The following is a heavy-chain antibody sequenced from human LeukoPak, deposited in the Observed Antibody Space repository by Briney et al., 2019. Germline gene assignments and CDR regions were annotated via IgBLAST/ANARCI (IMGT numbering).Heavy chain of an antibody. Sequence: GGSLRLSCAASGFTFSSYWMSWVRQAPGKGLEWVANIKQVGSEKYYVDSVKGRFTISRDNAKNSLYLQRNSLRAEDTAVYYCARVRIAAAGPYFQHWGQGTLVTVSS. CDR2: IKQVGSEK. CDR1: GFTFSSYW. V-gene: IGHV3-7*01. D-gene: IGHD6-13*01. J-gene: IGHJ1*01. CDR3: ARVRIAAAGPYFQH.